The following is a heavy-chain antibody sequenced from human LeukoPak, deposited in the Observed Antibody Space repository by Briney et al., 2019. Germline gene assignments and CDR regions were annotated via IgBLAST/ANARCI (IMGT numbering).Heavy chain of an antibody. CDR1: RGSISRGDYY. CDR3: ARGCTSRGVIIRRHWFDP. J-gene: IGHJ5*02. CDR2: ISYSGST. Sequence: LQTLSLTCTVSRGSISRGDYYWSCIRQPPGKSLEWIGYISYSGSTYYYPSLKSRVTITVDTSKNKFSLKLSSVTAADTAVYYCARGCTSRGVIIRRHWFDPWGQGTLVTVSS. D-gene: IGHD3-10*01. V-gene: IGHV4-30-4*01.